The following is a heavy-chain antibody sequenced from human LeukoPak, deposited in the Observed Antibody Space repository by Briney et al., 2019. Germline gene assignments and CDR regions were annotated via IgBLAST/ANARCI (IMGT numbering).Heavy chain of an antibody. CDR1: GFTFSSYG. J-gene: IGHJ4*02. D-gene: IGHD6-13*01. CDR3: AKDQYSSSWYQRPFDY. CDR2: ISYDGSNK. Sequence: GGSLRLSCAASGFTFSSYGMHWVRQAPGKGLEWVAVISYDGSNKYYADSVKGRFTISRDNSKNTLYLQMNSLRAEDTAVYYCAKDQYSSSWYQRPFDYWGQGTLVTVSS. V-gene: IGHV3-30*18.